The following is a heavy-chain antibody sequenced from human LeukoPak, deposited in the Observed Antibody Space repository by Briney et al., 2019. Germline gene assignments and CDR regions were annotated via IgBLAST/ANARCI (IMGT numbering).Heavy chain of an antibody. Sequence: PGGSLRLSCAASGFTFSSYGMHWVRQAPGKGLEWVAVISYDGSNKYYADSVKGRFTISRDNSKNTLYLQMNSLRAEDTAVYYCAKDWTMTTVTFFDYWGQGTLVTASS. D-gene: IGHD4-17*01. CDR3: AKDWTMTTVTFFDY. V-gene: IGHV3-30*18. CDR1: GFTFSSYG. CDR2: ISYDGSNK. J-gene: IGHJ4*02.